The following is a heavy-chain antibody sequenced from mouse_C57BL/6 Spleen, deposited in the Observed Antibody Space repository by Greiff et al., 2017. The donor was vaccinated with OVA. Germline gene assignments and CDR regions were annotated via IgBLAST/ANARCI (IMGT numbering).Heavy chain of an antibody. CDR2: INPGSGGT. J-gene: IGHJ4*01. Sequence: VQLQQSGAELVRPGTSVKVSCKASGYAFTNYLIEWVKQRPGQGLEWIGVINPGSGGTNYNEKFKGKATLTADKSSSTAYMQLSSLTSYVSAVYFCATLRGGYSAMDYWGQGTSVTVSS. CDR3: ATLRGGYSAMDY. V-gene: IGHV1-54*01. D-gene: IGHD1-1*01. CDR1: GYAFTNYL.